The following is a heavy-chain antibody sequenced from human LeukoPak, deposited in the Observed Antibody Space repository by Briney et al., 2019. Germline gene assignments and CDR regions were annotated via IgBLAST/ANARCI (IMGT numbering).Heavy chain of an antibody. CDR1: GYTFTGYY. D-gene: IGHD6-13*01. V-gene: IGHV1-2*06. CDR3: ARAGSTYSSSWPNYYYYGMDV. CDR2: INPNSGGT. Sequence: GASVKVSCKASGYTFTGYYMHWVRQAPGQGLEWMGRINPNSGGTNYAQKFQGRVTMTRDTSISTAYMELSRLRSDDTAVYYCARAGSTYSSSWPNYYYYGMDVWGQGTTVTVSS. J-gene: IGHJ6*02.